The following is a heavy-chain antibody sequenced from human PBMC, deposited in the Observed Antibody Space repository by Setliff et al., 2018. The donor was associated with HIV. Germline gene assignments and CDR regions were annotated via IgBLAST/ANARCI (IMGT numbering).Heavy chain of an antibody. Sequence: SETLSLTCAVYGGSFSGYYWSWIRQPPGKGLEWIGTIYYSGSTYYNPSLKSRATISVDMSKNQFSLRLSSVTAADTAVYYCATNSDTSGYPPPPFDYWGQGTLGTASS. CDR2: IYYSGST. V-gene: IGHV4-34*01. D-gene: IGHD3-22*01. CDR3: ATNSDTSGYPPPPFDY. CDR1: GGSFSGYY. J-gene: IGHJ4*02.